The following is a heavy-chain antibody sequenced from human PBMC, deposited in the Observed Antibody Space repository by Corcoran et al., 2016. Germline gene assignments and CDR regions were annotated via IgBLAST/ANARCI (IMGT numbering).Heavy chain of an antibody. CDR1: GFPFDTYW. CDR3: GRSSWNDY. CDR2: IKGGENEK. D-gene: IGHD6-13*01. Sequence: EVQLVESGGGLVQPGGSLRLSCAASGFPFDTYWMNWVRQAPGKGLEWVANIKGGENEKYYVDSLKGRFTISRDNAKNLVYLQMNSLRADDAAVYYGGRSSWNDYCGQGTLVTVSS. J-gene: IGHJ4*02. V-gene: IGHV3-7*01.